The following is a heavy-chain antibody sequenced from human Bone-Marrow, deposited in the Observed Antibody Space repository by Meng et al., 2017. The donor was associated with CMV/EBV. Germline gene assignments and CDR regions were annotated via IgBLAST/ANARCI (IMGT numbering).Heavy chain of an antibody. CDR1: GYIFTSYD. Sequence: ASVKVSCKASGYIFTSYDINWVRQAPGQGLEWVGWVSVYKGDTKYAEKVEGRVTLTADTSASTAYLELRSLRFDDTAVYYCARSRVGAWTWFDPWGQGNLVNVSS. D-gene: IGHD1-26*01. CDR2: VSVYKGDT. CDR3: ARSRVGAWTWFDP. V-gene: IGHV1-18*01. J-gene: IGHJ5*02.